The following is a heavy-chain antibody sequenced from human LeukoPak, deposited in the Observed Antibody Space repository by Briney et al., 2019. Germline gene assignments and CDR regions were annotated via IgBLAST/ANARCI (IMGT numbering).Heavy chain of an antibody. Sequence: SETLSLTCSVSGGSISGYYWNWIRRPPGKGLEWIGYVYYTGTTSYNPSLKSRLSISVDTSKSQFFLKLSSVTAADTAVYYCAGHGSSGHDVLTWGQGTLVTVSS. D-gene: IGHD5-12*01. J-gene: IGHJ4*02. CDR3: AGHGSSGHDVLT. CDR2: VYYTGTT. CDR1: GGSISGYY. V-gene: IGHV4-59*08.